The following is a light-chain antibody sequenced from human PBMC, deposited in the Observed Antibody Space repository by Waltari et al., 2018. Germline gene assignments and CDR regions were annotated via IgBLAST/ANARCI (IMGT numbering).Light chain of an antibody. CDR2: GAA. J-gene: IGKJ1*01. Sequence: EVVLTQSPGTLSLSPGERATLSCRASQSISRYLAWYQQKPGQAPRLLSYGAAIRATGTPDRFRGSGSGTDFSLTISRLEPDDFAVYYCQNHERLPATVGQGTKVEIK. CDR1: QSISRY. V-gene: IGKV3-20*01. CDR3: QNHERLPAT.